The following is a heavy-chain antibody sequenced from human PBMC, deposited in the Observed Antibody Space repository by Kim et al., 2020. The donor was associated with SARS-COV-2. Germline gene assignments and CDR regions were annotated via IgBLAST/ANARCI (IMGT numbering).Heavy chain of an antibody. D-gene: IGHD2-2*01. V-gene: IGHV4-39*01. J-gene: IGHJ6*01. CDR2: IYISGTT. CDR3: ASPCSSTSCFTYDYYG. CDR1: GGSISSSSYY. Sequence: SETLSLTCTVSGGSISSSSYYWGWIRQPPGKGLEWIGNIYISGTTYYNPSLKSRVTISVDTSKNQFSLKLSSVTAAATAVYYCASPCSSTSCFTYDYYG.